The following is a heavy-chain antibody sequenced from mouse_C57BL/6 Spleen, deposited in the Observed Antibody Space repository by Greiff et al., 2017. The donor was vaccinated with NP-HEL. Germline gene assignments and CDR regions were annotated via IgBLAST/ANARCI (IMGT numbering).Heavy chain of an antibody. CDR3: AGYDGAY. CDR2: ISSGSSTI. D-gene: IGHD2-3*01. V-gene: IGHV5-17*01. Sequence: EVKLEESGGGLVKPGGSLKLSCAASGFTFSDYGMHWVRQAPEKGLEWVAYISSGSSTIYYADTVKGRVTISRDNAKNTLFLQMTSLRSEDTAMYYCAGYDGAYWGQGTLVTVSA. CDR1: GFTFSDYG. J-gene: IGHJ3*01.